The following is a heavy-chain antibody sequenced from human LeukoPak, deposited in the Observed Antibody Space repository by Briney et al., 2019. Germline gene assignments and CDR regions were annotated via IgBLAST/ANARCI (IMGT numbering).Heavy chain of an antibody. CDR3: ARGIVVVPAAQENPGYYYYYMDV. CDR2: IIPIFGTA. CDR1: GGTFSSYA. Sequence: AAVTVSCKASGGTFSSYAISWVRQAPGQGVEGMGGIIPIFGTANYAQKFQGRVTITTDESTSTAYMELSSLRSEDTAVYYCARGIVVVPAAQENPGYYYYYMDVWGKGTTVTVSS. V-gene: IGHV1-69*05. J-gene: IGHJ6*03. D-gene: IGHD2-2*01.